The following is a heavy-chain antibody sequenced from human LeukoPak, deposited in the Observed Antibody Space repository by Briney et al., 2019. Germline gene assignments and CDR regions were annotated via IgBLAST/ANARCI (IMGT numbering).Heavy chain of an antibody. D-gene: IGHD3-10*01. V-gene: IGHV1-2*02. J-gene: IGHJ4*02. CDR2: INPNSGGT. Sequence: ASVQVSCKASGFTFTGQYMHWVWPAAGQGLEWMGWINPNSGGTNYAQKFQGRVTMTRDTSITTAYMALTSLRSDDTAVYNCPRDLFLSVSGTYYNVGRVFNYWGQGTLVTVSS. CDR3: PRDLFLSVSGTYYNVGRVFNY. CDR1: GFTFTGQY.